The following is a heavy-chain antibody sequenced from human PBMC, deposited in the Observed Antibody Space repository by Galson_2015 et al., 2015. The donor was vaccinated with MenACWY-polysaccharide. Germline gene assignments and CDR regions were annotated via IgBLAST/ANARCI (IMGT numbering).Heavy chain of an antibody. CDR3: ARTAASHPFDY. J-gene: IGHJ4*02. V-gene: IGHV3-48*03. D-gene: IGHD6-6*01. Sequence: SVKGRFTISRDNAKNSLYLQMNSLRAEDTAIYYCARTAASHPFDYWGQGTLVTVSS.